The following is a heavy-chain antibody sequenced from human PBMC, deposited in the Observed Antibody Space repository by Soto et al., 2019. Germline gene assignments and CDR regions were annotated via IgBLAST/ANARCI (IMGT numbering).Heavy chain of an antibody. CDR3: AGWIQLWLHAGLSSYYYGMDV. V-gene: IGHV3-33*01. CDR2: IWYDGSNK. Sequence: GVSLRLSCAASGFTFSSYGMHWVRQAPGKGLEWVAVIWYDGSNKYYADSVKGRFTISRDNSKNTLYLQMNSLRAEDTAVYYCAGWIQLWLHAGLSSYYYGMDVWGQGTTVTVSS. D-gene: IGHD5-18*01. CDR1: GFTFSSYG. J-gene: IGHJ6*02.